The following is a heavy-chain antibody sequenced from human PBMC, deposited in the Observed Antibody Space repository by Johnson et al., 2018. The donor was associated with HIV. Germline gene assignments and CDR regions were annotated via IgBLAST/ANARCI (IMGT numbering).Heavy chain of an antibody. Sequence: VQLVESGGGVVRPGGSLRLSCAASGFTFDDYGMSWVRQAPGKGLEWVSGINWNGGSTGYADSVKGRFTISRDISKNLLYLQMNSLRTEDTAVYYCARDRGSSSWLDAFDIWGQGTMVTVSS. CDR1: GFTFDDYG. V-gene: IGHV3-20*04. CDR2: INWNGGST. J-gene: IGHJ3*02. D-gene: IGHD6-13*01. CDR3: ARDRGSSSWLDAFDI.